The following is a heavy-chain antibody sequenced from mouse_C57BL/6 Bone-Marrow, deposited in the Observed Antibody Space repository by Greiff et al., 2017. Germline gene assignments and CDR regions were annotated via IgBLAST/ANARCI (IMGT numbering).Heavy chain of an antibody. Sequence: DVQLVESGGDLVQPGGSLKLSCAAPGFTFRSYGMSLVRQTPDKRREWVATISSGGSYTYYPGSVKGGFTIYRDNAKKTLYLQMSSLQYEDTARFYCARQGYDYLDYWGQGTTLTVSA. CDR3: ARQGYDYLDY. D-gene: IGHD2-3*01. J-gene: IGHJ2*01. CDR2: ISSGGSYT. V-gene: IGHV5-6*01. CDR1: GFTFRSYG.